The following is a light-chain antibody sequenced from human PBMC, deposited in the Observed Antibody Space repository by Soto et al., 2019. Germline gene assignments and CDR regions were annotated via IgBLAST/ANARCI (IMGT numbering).Light chain of an antibody. V-gene: IGKV1-9*01. CDR1: QVISTS. CDR2: AAS. Sequence: DIKRSQSPSFLSPSRGRGDTVTCRASQVISTSLAWYQVKPGKAPKLLIYAASTLESGVPSRFSATVSGTEFSLTIPSLQPEDFATYYCQQLFDSPITFGQGTRLEIK. CDR3: QQLFDSPIT. J-gene: IGKJ5*01.